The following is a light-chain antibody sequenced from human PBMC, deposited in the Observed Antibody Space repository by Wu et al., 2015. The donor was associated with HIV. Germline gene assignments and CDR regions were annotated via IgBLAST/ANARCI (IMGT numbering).Light chain of an antibody. J-gene: IGKJ1*01. CDR3: QQYNSWPRT. CDR2: GAS. V-gene: IGKV3-15*01. CDR1: QSFETNY. Sequence: EIVLTQSPGTLSLSPGERATLSCRASQSFETNYLAWYQHKPGQAPGVLIYGASKRATGIPARFSGSGSGTEFTLTISSLQSEDFAVYYCQQYNSWPRTFGQGTKVEIK.